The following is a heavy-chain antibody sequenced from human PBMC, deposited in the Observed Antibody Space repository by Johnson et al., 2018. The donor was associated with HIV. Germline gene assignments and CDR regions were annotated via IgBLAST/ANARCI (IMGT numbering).Heavy chain of an antibody. D-gene: IGHD3-22*01. CDR2: ISNDGSNK. CDR1: GFTFSDYS. V-gene: IGHV3-30*07. CDR3: ARVSSGGAFDI. J-gene: IGHJ3*02. Sequence: QVQLVESGGGVVQPGRSLILSCAASGFTFSDYSMHWVRQAPGTGLEWVAIISNDGSNKYSADSVKGRFTISRENAQNSLYLQMNSLRAGDTAVYYCARVSSGGAFDIWGQGTMVTVSS.